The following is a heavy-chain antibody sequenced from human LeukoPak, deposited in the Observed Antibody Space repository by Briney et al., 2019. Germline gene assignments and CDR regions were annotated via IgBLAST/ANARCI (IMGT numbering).Heavy chain of an antibody. CDR2: IRYDGSNK. CDR3: AKDAIAVAAYYYMDV. Sequence: GGSLRLSCAASGFTFSSYGMHWVRQAPGKGLGWVAFIRYDGSNKYYADSVKGRFTISRDNSKNTLYLQMNSLRAEDTAVYYCAKDAIAVAAYYYMDVWGKGTTVTVSS. V-gene: IGHV3-30*02. D-gene: IGHD6-19*01. CDR1: GFTFSSYG. J-gene: IGHJ6*03.